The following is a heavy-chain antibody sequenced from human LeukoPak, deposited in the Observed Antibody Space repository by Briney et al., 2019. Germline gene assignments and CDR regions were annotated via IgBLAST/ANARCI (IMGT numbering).Heavy chain of an antibody. Sequence: ASVKVSCKASGGTFSSYAISWVRQAPGQGLEWMGRIIPILGIANYAQKFQGRVTITADKSTSTAYMELSSLRSEDTAVYYCAKDPFNYGPFDSWGQGTLVTVSS. D-gene: IGHD3-10*01. CDR1: GGTFSSYA. CDR2: IIPILGIA. CDR3: AKDPFNYGPFDS. J-gene: IGHJ4*02. V-gene: IGHV1-69*04.